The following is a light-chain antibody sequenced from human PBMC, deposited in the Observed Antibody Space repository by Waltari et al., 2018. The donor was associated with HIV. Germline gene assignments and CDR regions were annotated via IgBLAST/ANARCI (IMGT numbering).Light chain of an antibody. CDR3: QVWDNNNAV. CDR2: QDT. J-gene: IGLJ2*01. V-gene: IGLV3-1*01. CDR1: KLGDKY. Sequence: SYELTQPPSMSVSPGQTAIIACSGDKLGDKYVCWYQQRPGQSPVMVMYQDTERPSGVPERFSGSISGDTASLTISGTQPLDEVDYYCQVWDNNNAVFGGGTKLTVL.